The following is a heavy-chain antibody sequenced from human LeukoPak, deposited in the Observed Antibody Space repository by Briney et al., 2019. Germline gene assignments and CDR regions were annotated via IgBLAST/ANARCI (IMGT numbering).Heavy chain of an antibody. CDR2: IRYDGSNK. Sequence: PGGSLRLSCAASGFTFSSYGMHWVRQAPGKGLEWVAFIRYDGSNKYYADSVKGRFTISRDNSKNTLYLQMNSLRAEDTAAYYRGRGGMGEYTGYDDLWGQGTLVTVSS. CDR3: GRGGMGEYTGYDDL. V-gene: IGHV3-30*02. D-gene: IGHD5-12*01. CDR1: GFTFSSYG. J-gene: IGHJ5*02.